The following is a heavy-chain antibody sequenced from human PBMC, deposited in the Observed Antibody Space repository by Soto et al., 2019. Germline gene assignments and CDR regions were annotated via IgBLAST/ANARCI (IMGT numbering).Heavy chain of an antibody. J-gene: IGHJ4*02. D-gene: IGHD2-2*01. V-gene: IGHV3-21*01. Sequence: PGGSLRLSCVASGFTFSRSNMKWVRQAPGKGLEWVSSISDGSTYIYYADSVKGRFTVSRDNAKNSLYLQMDSLRVEDTAVYYCTRAYSSSFADWGQGTLVTVYS. CDR1: GFTFSRSN. CDR2: ISDGSTYI. CDR3: TRAYSSSFAD.